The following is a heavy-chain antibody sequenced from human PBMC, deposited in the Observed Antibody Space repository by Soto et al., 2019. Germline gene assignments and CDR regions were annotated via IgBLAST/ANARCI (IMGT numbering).Heavy chain of an antibody. J-gene: IGHJ4*02. CDR2: IYWNDDK. D-gene: IGHD2-15*01. CDR3: ARRDIPPTGPYFDS. CDR1: GFSLSTSGLG. V-gene: IGHV2-5*01. Sequence: QITLKESGPTLVKPTQTLTLTCTFSGFSLSTSGLGVGWIRQPPGKSLEWLALIYWNDDKRYSPSLKNRLTITGDPSKNQVVLTVTNMDPVDTATYYCARRDIPPTGPYFDSWGQGTLVTVSS.